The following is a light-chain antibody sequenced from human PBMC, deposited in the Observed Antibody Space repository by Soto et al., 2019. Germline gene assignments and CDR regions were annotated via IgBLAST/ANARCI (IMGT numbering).Light chain of an antibody. V-gene: IGLV1-51*01. CDR1: SSNIGNNY. J-gene: IGLJ2*01. Sequence: QSVLTQSPSVSAAPGQKVTISCSGSSSNIGNNYVSWHQQLPGTAPKLLIYDNNKRPSGIPDRFSGSKSGTSGTLDITGLQTGDEADYYCATWDGSLPGEVFGGGTQLTVL. CDR2: DNN. CDR3: ATWDGSLPGEV.